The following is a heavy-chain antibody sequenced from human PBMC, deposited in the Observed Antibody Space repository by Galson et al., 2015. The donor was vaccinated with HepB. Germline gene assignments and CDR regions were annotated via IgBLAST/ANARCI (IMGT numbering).Heavy chain of an antibody. Sequence: VKVSCKVSGYTFTDYYMHWVQQAPGKGLEWMGLVDPENGETIYAEKFQGRVTITADTSTDTAYMELSSLRSEDTAVYCCARGKADFQHWGQGTLVTVSS. CDR3: ARGKADFQH. CDR1: GYTFTDYY. D-gene: IGHD2-15*01. CDR2: VDPENGET. J-gene: IGHJ1*01. V-gene: IGHV1-69-2*01.